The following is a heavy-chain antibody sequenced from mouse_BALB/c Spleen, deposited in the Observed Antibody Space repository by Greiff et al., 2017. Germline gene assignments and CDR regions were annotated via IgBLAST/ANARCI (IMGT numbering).Heavy chain of an antibody. V-gene: IGHV2-9*02. CDR2: IWAGGST. Sequence: VKLMESGPGLVAPSQSLSITCTVSGFSLTSYGVHWVRQPPGKGLEWLGVIWAGGSTNYNSALMSRLSISKDNSKSQVFLKMNSLQTDDTAMYYCARDPYYGNYWYCDVWGAGTTVTVAS. CDR3: ARDPYYGNYWYCDV. D-gene: IGHD2-10*01. CDR1: GFSLTSYG. J-gene: IGHJ1*01.